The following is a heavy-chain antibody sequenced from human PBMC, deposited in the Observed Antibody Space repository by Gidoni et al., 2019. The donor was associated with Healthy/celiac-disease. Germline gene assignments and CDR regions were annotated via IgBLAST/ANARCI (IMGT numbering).Heavy chain of an antibody. J-gene: IGHJ6*02. CDR2: IMGSGGST. D-gene: IGHD2-8*01. CDR1: GFTFISYA. V-gene: IGHV3-23*01. Sequence: EVQLLESGGGLVQPGGSLRLSCAASGFTFISYAISWVRQAPGKGLEWVSAIMGSGGSTYYADSVKGRFTISRDNSKNTLYLQMNSLRAEDTAVYYCAKSAGLRGDIVLGLHYYYGMDVWGQGTTVTVSS. CDR3: AKSAGLRGDIVLGLHYYYGMDV.